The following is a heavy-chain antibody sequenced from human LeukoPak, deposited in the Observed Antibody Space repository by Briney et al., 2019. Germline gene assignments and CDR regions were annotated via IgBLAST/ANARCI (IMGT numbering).Heavy chain of an antibody. J-gene: IGHJ4*02. Sequence: ASANASCTASGYTLTIHSTSSGRQTPEQRVGWMGWISTYKGNTNYAQRLQGRVTMTTDTSTSTAYMELRRLRSEDTAVYYCARDDFWSGYYLDYWGQGTLVTVSS. CDR2: ISTYKGNT. CDR3: ARDDFWSGYYLDY. D-gene: IGHD3-3*01. CDR1: GYTLTIHS. V-gene: IGHV1-18*01.